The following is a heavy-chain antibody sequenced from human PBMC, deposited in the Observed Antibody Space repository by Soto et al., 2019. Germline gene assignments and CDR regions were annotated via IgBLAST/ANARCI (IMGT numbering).Heavy chain of an antibody. Sequence: QVQLVESGGGVVQPGRSLRLSCAASGFTFSSYGMHWVRQAPGKGLEWVAVIWYDGSNKYYADSVKGRFPISRDNSKNTLYLQMNSLRAEDTAVYYCAREAGYCSGGSCYSRRNWFDPWGQGTLVTVSS. CDR3: AREAGYCSGGSCYSRRNWFDP. D-gene: IGHD2-15*01. V-gene: IGHV3-33*01. CDR2: IWYDGSNK. J-gene: IGHJ5*02. CDR1: GFTFSSYG.